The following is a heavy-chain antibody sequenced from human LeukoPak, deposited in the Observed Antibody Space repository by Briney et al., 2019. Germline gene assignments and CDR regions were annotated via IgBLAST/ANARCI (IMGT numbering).Heavy chain of an antibody. Sequence: ASVKVSCKASGGTFSSYAISWVRQAPGQGLEWMGGIIPIFGTANYAQKFQGRVTITADKSTSTAYMELSRLRSDDTAVYYCARGDYDYYYYMDVWGKGTTVTISS. CDR3: ARGDYDYYYYMDV. CDR2: IIPIFGTA. CDR1: GGTFSSYA. V-gene: IGHV1-69*06. D-gene: IGHD2-21*02. J-gene: IGHJ6*03.